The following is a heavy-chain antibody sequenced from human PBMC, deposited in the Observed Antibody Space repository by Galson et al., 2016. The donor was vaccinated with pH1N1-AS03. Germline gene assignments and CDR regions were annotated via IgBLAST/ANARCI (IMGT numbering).Heavy chain of an antibody. CDR2: IDPSDSYV. CDR3: ARPGPGTGSSRCGFAF. V-gene: IGHV5-10-1*01. D-gene: IGHD1-1*01. Sequence: QSGAEVKKPGESLRISCKGFGYSFPNYWISWVRQMPGKGLEWIGRIDPSDSYVNYSPSFRGHLTISADMSITTAYLQWSSLKASDTAIYYWARPGPGTGSSRCGFAFWGQGTLVSVSS. J-gene: IGHJ4*02. CDR1: GYSFPNYW.